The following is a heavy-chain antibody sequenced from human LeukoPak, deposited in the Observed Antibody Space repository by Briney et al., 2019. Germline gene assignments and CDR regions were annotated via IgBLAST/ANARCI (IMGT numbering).Heavy chain of an antibody. V-gene: IGHV1-2*02. CDR3: ARVSQLASVRPFDY. J-gene: IGHJ4*02. CDR2: INPNSGGT. D-gene: IGHD6-6*01. Sequence: GASVKVSCKASGYTFTGYYMHWVRQAPGQGLEWMGWINPNSGGTNYAQKFQGRVTMTRDTSISTAYMELSRLRSDDTAVYYCARVSQLASVRPFDYWGQGTLVTVSS. CDR1: GYTFTGYY.